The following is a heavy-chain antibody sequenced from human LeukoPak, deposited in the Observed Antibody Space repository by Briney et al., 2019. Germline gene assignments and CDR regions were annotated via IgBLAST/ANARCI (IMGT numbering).Heavy chain of an antibody. CDR2: INDNGGQR. J-gene: IGHJ4*02. CDR1: GFAFNNYA. V-gene: IGHV3-23*01. D-gene: IGHD1-26*01. CDR3: AKTQWKVGATDYFDY. Sequence: GGSLRLSCAASGFAFNNYAITGVRQAPGKGLEWVSNINDNGGQRHYADSVKGRFTISRDNSKNTLFLQMDGLRAEDTAVYYCAKTQWKVGATDYFDYWGQGILVTVSS.